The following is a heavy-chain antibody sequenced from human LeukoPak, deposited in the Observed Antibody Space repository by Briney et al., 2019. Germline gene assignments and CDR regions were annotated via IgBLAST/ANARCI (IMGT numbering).Heavy chain of an antibody. Sequence: SETLSLTCTVSGGSISSYYWSWIRQPPGKGLEWIGYIYYSGSTNYNPSLKSRVTISVDTSKNQFSLKLSSVTAADTAGYYCARMKVGATSWFDPWGQGTLVTVSS. V-gene: IGHV4-59*01. D-gene: IGHD1-26*01. J-gene: IGHJ5*02. CDR2: IYYSGST. CDR1: GGSISSYY. CDR3: ARMKVGATSWFDP.